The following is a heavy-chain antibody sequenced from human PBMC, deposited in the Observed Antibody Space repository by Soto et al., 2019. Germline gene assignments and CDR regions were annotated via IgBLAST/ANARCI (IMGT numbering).Heavy chain of an antibody. D-gene: IGHD6-19*01. CDR1: GFTFSSYG. V-gene: IGHV3-30*18. J-gene: IGHJ4*02. CDR3: AKLGSSGWYVNY. Sequence: GESLKISCAASGFTFSSYGMHWVRQAPGKGLEWVAVISYDGSNKYYADSVKGRFTISRDNSKNTLYLQMNSLRAEDTAVYYCAKLGSSGWYVNYWGQGTLVTVSS. CDR2: ISYDGSNK.